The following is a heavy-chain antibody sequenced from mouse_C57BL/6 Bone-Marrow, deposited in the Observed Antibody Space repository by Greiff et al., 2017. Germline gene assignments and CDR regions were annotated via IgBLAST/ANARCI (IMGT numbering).Heavy chain of an antibody. J-gene: IGHJ4*01. V-gene: IGHV7-1*01. CDR3: ARVSSYEGGAMDY. CDR1: GFTFSDFY. D-gene: IGHD1-1*01. CDR2: SRNKANDYTT. Sequence: EVQVVESGGGLVQSGRSLRLSCATSGFTFSDFYMEWVRQAPGKGLEWIAASRNKANDYTTEYSASVKGRFIVSRDTSQSILYLQMNALRAEDTAIYYCARVSSYEGGAMDYWGQGTSVTVSS.